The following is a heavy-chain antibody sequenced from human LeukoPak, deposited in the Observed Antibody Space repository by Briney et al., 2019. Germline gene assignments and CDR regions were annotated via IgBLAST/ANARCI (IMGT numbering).Heavy chain of an antibody. CDR3: ATPYYYDSGGYPYFDY. V-gene: IGHV1-8*03. D-gene: IGHD3-22*01. J-gene: IGHJ4*02. Sequence: GASVKVSCKASGYTFTSYDINWVRQATGQGLEWMGWMNPNSGNTGYAQKFQGRVTITRNASISTAYMELSSLRSEDTAVYYCATPYYYDSGGYPYFDYWGQGTLVTVSS. CDR1: GYTFTSYD. CDR2: MNPNSGNT.